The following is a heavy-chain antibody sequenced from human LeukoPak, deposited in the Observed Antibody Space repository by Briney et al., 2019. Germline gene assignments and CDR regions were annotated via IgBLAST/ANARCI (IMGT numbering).Heavy chain of an antibody. V-gene: IGHV3-48*03. CDR3: ARARAGYGSGSYGY. J-gene: IGHJ4*02. Sequence: PGGSLRLSCAASGFTFSSYEMNWVRQAPGKGLEWVSYISSSGSTIYYADSVKGRFTISRDNAKNSLYLQMNSLRAEDTAVYYCARARAGYGSGSYGYWGQGTLVPVSS. CDR1: GFTFSSYE. CDR2: ISSSGSTI. D-gene: IGHD3-10*01.